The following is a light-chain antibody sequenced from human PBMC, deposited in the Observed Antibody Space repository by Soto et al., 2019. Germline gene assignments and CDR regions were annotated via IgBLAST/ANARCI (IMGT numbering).Light chain of an antibody. CDR2: GAS. J-gene: IGKJ3*01. V-gene: IGKV3-15*01. CDR3: QQYNNWPFT. CDR1: QSVSSD. Sequence: EIVMTQSPATLSVSPGETATLSCRASQSVSSDLAWYQQKPAQAPRLLIYGASTTATGISARFSGSGSGTEFALTISSLQSEDFAVYYCQQYNNWPFTFGPGTKVDVK.